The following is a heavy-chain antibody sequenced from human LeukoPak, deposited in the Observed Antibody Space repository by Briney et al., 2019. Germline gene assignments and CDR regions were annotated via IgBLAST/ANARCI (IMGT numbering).Heavy chain of an antibody. J-gene: IGHJ3*02. CDR2: ISAYNGNT. V-gene: IGHV1-18*04. Sequence: ASVKVSCKASGYTFTGYYIHWVRQAPGQGLEWMGWISAYNGNTNYAQKLQGRVTMTTDTSTSTAYMELRSLRSDDTAVYYCARDSYTIKHHDAFDIWGQGTMVTVSS. CDR3: ARDSYTIKHHDAFDI. CDR1: GYTFTGYY. D-gene: IGHD1-1*01.